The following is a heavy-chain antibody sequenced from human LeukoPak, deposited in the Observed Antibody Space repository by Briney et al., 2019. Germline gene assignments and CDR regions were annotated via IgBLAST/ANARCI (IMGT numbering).Heavy chain of an antibody. CDR3: ARAMGRSGWYDY. D-gene: IGHD6-19*01. Sequence: NPSETLSLTCTVSGYSISSGYYWGWIRQPPGKGLAWIGSIYHSGSTYYNPSLKSRVTISVDTSKNQFSLKLSSVTAADTAVYYCARAMGRSGWYDYWGQGTLVTVSS. CDR1: GYSISSGYY. V-gene: IGHV4-38-2*02. CDR2: IYHSGST. J-gene: IGHJ4*02.